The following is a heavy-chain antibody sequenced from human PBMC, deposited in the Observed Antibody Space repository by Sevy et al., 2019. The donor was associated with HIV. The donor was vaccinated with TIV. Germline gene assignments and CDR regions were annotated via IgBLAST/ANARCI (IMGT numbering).Heavy chain of an antibody. CDR2: KESGGQT. CDR1: GFSVSSYY. Sequence: GGSLRLSCAASGFSVSSYYMGWVRQAPGKGLEWVSTKESGGQTYYADSVRGRFTIARDESANNLFLQLNNLGGEDTGVYYCARMTSTWSIDSWGQGTLVTVSS. J-gene: IGHJ4*02. V-gene: IGHV3-53*01. CDR3: ARMTSTWSIDS.